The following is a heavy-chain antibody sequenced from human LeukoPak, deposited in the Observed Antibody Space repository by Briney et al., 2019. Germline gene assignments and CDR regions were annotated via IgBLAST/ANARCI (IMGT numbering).Heavy chain of an antibody. CDR1: GGSISRSSYY. CDR3: ARQAAQTYDY. CDR2: IYYSGST. Sequence: PSETLSLTCTVSGGSISRSSYYWGWIRQPPGKGVEYIGNIYYSGSTDYNPSLKSRVAISVDMSKDQFSLKLSSVTAADTAVYYCARQAAQTYDYWGQGTLVTVSS. J-gene: IGHJ4*02. V-gene: IGHV4-39*01.